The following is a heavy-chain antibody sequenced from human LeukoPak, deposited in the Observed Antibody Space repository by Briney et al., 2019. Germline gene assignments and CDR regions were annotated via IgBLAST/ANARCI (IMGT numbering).Heavy chain of an antibody. Sequence: ASVKVSCKASGYTLTNYGISWVRQAPGQGLEWMGRISAHNGNTDYAQKFQDRVTMTTDTSTSTASMELRSLRSDDTAVYYCARDRPDYSGSGIHNWFDPWGQGTLVTVSS. CDR2: ISAHNGNT. CDR1: GYTLTNYG. J-gene: IGHJ5*02. D-gene: IGHD3-10*01. CDR3: ARDRPDYSGSGIHNWFDP. V-gene: IGHV1-18*01.